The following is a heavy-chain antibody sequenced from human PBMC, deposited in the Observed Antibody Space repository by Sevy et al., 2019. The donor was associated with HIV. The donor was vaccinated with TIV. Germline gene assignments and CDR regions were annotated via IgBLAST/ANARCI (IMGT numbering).Heavy chain of an antibody. CDR1: GFSFSDYW. J-gene: IGHJ3*02. Sequence: GGSLRLSCVVSGFSFSDYWMSWVRQAPGKGLEWVAKTKHDGSEKYYVDSVKGRFTISRDNAKNSLYLQMNSLRAEDTAVYYCVRGASSTTDIWGQGTMVTVSS. V-gene: IGHV3-7*01. D-gene: IGHD4-17*01. CDR2: TKHDGSEK. CDR3: VRGASSTTDI.